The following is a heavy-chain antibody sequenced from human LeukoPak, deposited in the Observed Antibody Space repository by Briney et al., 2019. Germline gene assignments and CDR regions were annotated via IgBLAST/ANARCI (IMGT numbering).Heavy chain of an antibody. V-gene: IGHV3-48*01. CDR1: GFTFSSFG. J-gene: IGHJ6*04. CDR2: ISTTSSTI. CDR3: AELGITMIGGV. Sequence: GGSLRLSCAASGFTFSSFGMNWVRQAPGKGLEWVSYISTTSSTIFYADSVKGRFTISRDNATNSVYLQMNSLGVEDTAVYYCAELGITMIGGVWGKGTTVTISS. D-gene: IGHD3-10*02.